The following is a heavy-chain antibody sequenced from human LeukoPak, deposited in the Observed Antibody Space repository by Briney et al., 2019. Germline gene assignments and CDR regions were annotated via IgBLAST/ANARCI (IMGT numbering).Heavy chain of an antibody. D-gene: IGHD6-13*01. CDR2: IFPADSDT. J-gene: IGHJ4*02. V-gene: IGHV5-51*01. Sequence: GESLKISCRASGYSFTTYWIGWVRQMPGKGLEWMGVIFPADSDTRYSPSFQGQVTISADRSISTAYLQWSSLKASDTGMYYCASVYSGTSWDYWGQGTLVTASS. CDR3: ASVYSGTSWDY. CDR1: GYSFTTYW.